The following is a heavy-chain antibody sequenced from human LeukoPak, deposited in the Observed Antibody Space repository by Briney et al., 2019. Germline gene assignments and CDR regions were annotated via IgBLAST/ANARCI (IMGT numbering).Heavy chain of an antibody. V-gene: IGHV1-8*01. CDR3: ARTPPKLLGYCTITSCRNWFDP. CDR1: GYTFTSYD. CDR2: MNPNSGNT. J-gene: IGHJ5*02. D-gene: IGHD2-2*01. Sequence: ASVKVSCKASGYTFTSYDTNWVRQATGQGFEWMGWMNPNSGNTGYAQKFQGRVTMTRNTSISTAYMELSSLRSEDTAVYYCARTPPKLLGYCTITSCRNWFDPWGQGTLVTVSS.